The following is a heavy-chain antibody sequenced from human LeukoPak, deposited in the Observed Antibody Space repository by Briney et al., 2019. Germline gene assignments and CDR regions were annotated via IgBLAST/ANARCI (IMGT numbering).Heavy chain of an antibody. CDR1: GYTFTSYD. J-gene: IGHJ4*02. Sequence: GASVKVSCKASGYTFTSYDINWVRQATGQGLEWMGWMNPNSGNTGYAQKFQGRVTITADESTRTAYMELSSLRPDDTAVYYCATGGLGKGNGDYVLVHWGQGTLVTVSS. D-gene: IGHD4-17*01. CDR2: MNPNSGNT. CDR3: ATGGLGKGNGDYVLVH. V-gene: IGHV1-8*01.